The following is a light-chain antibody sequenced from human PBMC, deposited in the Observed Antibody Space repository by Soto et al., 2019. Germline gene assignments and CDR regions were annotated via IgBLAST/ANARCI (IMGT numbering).Light chain of an antibody. J-gene: IGKJ3*01. CDR2: EAS. V-gene: IGKV1-39*01. CDR1: QRISTN. Sequence: DIQLTQSPSSLSAFVGDRVTITCRSSQRISTNLNWYQQRPGQAPKLLIYEASSLQSGVPSRFSGSGSGTDFILTINSLQPEDFATYYCQQSHSNPLTFGPGTKVDVK. CDR3: QQSHSNPLT.